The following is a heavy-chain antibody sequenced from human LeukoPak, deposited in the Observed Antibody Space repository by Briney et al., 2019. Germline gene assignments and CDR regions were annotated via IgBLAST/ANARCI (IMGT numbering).Heavy chain of an antibody. V-gene: IGHV3-7*03. Sequence: PGGSLRLSCAASGFTFSSYWMSWVRQAPGKGLEWVANIKQDGSEKYYVDSVKGRFTISRDNAKNSLYLQMNSLRAEDTAVYYCAKAVFSYDSSAFFFNPWGQGTLVTVSS. CDR1: GFTFSSYW. CDR3: AKAVFSYDSSAFFFNP. CDR2: IKQDGSEK. J-gene: IGHJ5*02. D-gene: IGHD3-22*01.